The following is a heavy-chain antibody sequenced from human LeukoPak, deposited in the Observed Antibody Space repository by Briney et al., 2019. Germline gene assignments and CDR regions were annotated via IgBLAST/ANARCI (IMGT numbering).Heavy chain of an antibody. CDR2: IKQDGSEK. CDR1: GFTFSSYW. J-gene: IGHJ6*02. Sequence: GSLRLSCAASGFTFSSYWMSWVRQAPGKGLEWVANIKQDGSEKYYGDSVKGRFTISRDNAKNSLYLQMNSLRAEDTAVYYCASSGWYVGYYYYYGMDVWGQGTTVTVSS. D-gene: IGHD6-19*01. CDR3: ASSGWYVGYYYYYGMDV. V-gene: IGHV3-7*01.